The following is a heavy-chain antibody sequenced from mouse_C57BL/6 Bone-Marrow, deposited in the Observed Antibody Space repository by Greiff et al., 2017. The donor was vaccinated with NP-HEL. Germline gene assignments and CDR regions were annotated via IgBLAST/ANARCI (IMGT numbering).Heavy chain of an antibody. CDR2: IDPSDSYT. J-gene: IGHJ4*01. CDR3: AREATYYSNLYAMDY. V-gene: IGHV1-50*01. CDR1: GYTFTSYW. Sequence: QVQLQQPGAELVKPGASVKLSCKASGYTFTSYWMQWVEQRPGQGLEWIGEIDPSDSYTNYNQKFKGKATLTVDTSSSTAYMQLSSLTSEDSAVYYCAREATYYSNLYAMDYWGQGTSVTVSS. D-gene: IGHD2-5*01.